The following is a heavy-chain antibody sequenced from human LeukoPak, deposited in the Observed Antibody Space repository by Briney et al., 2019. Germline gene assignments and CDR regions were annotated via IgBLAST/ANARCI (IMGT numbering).Heavy chain of an antibody. V-gene: IGHV3-53*01. Sequence: GGSLRLSCAVSGFIVSSTHMTWVRQAPGKGLEWVSVIHNDGSTYHADSVKGRFTISRDNSKNTLYLQMNSLRVEDTAAYYCASLARDYWGQGTLVTVSS. CDR1: GFIVSSTH. CDR2: IHNDGST. J-gene: IGHJ4*02. CDR3: ASLARDY. D-gene: IGHD3-3*02.